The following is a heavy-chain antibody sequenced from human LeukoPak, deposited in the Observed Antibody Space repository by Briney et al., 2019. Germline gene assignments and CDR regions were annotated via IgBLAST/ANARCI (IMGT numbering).Heavy chain of an antibody. CDR1: GFTFSSYA. CDR2: ISGSYGTT. Sequence: PGGSLRLSCAASGFTFSSYAMSWLRQAPGKGLEWVSSISGSYGTTYYADSVKGRFTISRDNSKNTLYLQINSLRAEDTALYYCAKGNIAELPAAPYYWGQGTLVTVSS. D-gene: IGHD2-2*01. J-gene: IGHJ4*02. V-gene: IGHV3-23*01. CDR3: AKGNIAELPAAPYY.